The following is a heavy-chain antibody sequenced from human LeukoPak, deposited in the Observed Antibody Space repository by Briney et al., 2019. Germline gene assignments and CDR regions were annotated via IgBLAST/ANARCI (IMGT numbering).Heavy chain of an antibody. J-gene: IGHJ4*02. CDR3: AKDRGYSGGWPYYFDY. V-gene: IGHV3-30*18. D-gene: IGHD6-19*01. CDR2: ISYDGSNK. Sequence: GRSLRLAWAASGFTFSSYGMHWVRQAPGKGLEWVAVISYDGSNKYYADSVKGRFTPSRDNSKNTLYLQMNSLRAQDTAVYYCAKDRGYSGGWPYYFDYWGQGTLVTVSS. CDR1: GFTFSSYG.